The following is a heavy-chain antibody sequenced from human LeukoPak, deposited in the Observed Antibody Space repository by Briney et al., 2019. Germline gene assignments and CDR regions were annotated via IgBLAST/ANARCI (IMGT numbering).Heavy chain of an antibody. CDR2: IGNSGGSA. Sequence: PGGSLRLSCAASGFTFSGYSMNWVRQAPGKGLEWVSLIGNSGGSAFYADSVKGRFTISRDNSKNTLYLQMSSLRVEDTAVYYCAKRASGSGTSLYYFDYWGQGTLVTVSS. CDR3: AKRASGSGTSLYYFDY. V-gene: IGHV3-23*01. CDR1: GFTFSGYS. J-gene: IGHJ4*02. D-gene: IGHD3-10*01.